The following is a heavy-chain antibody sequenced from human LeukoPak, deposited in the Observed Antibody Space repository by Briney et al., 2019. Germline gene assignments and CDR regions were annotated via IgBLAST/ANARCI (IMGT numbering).Heavy chain of an antibody. CDR1: GFTFTSYW. J-gene: IGHJ4*02. V-gene: IGHV3-74*01. CDR3: ARVGQFDS. Sequence: GGSLRLSCAASGFTFTSYWMHWVRQAPGKGLVWVSRSNADGSSTSYADSVKGRFTISRDNAKNTLYLQMNSLRGEDTAVYYCARVGQFDSWGQGTLVTVSS. CDR2: SNADGSST.